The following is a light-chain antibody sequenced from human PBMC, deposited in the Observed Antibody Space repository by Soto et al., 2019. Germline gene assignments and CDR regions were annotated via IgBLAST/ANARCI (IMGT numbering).Light chain of an antibody. V-gene: IGKV1-39*01. J-gene: IGKJ1*01. CDR2: AAS. Sequence: DVQMTQSASTLSASLGDRVTITCGASQSISSFLTWYQQKEGKAPKLLIYAASSLQSGVPSRFSGSGYGTDFNLTISSLQTEDFASYYCQQSFSTPPTFGQGTKVDIK. CDR3: QQSFSTPPT. CDR1: QSISSF.